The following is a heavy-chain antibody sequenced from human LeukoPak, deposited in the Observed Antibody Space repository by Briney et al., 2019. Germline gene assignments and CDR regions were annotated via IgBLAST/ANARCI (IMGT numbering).Heavy chain of an antibody. CDR2: INHSGST. D-gene: IGHD6-6*01. Sequence: SETLSLTCAVYGGSFSGYYWSWTRQPPGKGLEWIGEINHSGSTNYNPSLKSRVTISVDTSKNQFSLKLSSVTAADTAVYYCARSLEQLVSYGMDVWGQGTTVTVSS. J-gene: IGHJ6*02. V-gene: IGHV4-34*01. CDR3: ARSLEQLVSYGMDV. CDR1: GGSFSGYY.